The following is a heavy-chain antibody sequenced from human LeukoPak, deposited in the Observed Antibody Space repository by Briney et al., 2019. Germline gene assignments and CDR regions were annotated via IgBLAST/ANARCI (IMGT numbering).Heavy chain of an antibody. CDR1: GFTFSSNR. V-gene: IGHV3-74*01. CDR2: INNDGSST. J-gene: IGHJ4*02. D-gene: IGHD1-1*01. Sequence: GGSLRLSCAASGFTFSSNRMHWVRQAPGKGLVWVSHINNDGSSTTYADSVKGRSTISRDNAKNTVYLQMNSLRAEDTAVYYCARGGWGTATDYWGQGTLVTVSS. CDR3: ARGGWGTATDY.